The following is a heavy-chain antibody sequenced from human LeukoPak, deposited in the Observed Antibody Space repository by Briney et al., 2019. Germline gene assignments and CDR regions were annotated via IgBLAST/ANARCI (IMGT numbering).Heavy chain of an antibody. D-gene: IGHD6-6*01. J-gene: IGHJ4*02. CDR3: ARDRSIAARFRDLYYFDY. Sequence: ASVKVSCKASGYTFTSYGISWVRQAPGQGLEWMGWISAYNGNTKYAQKLQGRVTMTTDPPTSTAYMELRSLRSYDTAVYYCARDRSIAARFRDLYYFDYWGQGTLVTVSS. CDR2: ISAYNGNT. V-gene: IGHV1-18*01. CDR1: GYTFTSYG.